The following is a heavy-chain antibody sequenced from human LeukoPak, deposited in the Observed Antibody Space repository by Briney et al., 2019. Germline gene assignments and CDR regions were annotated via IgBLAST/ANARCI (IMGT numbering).Heavy chain of an antibody. J-gene: IGHJ4*02. CDR3: ARGYYYDSSGYYFDS. CDR1: GYSFTSHV. CDR2: IGGGSGRT. V-gene: IGHV1-3*01. D-gene: IGHD3-22*01. Sequence: ASVKVSCKASGYSFTSHVTHWLRQAPGQRFEWMGWIGGGSGRTNYSQTFQDRVTITRDTSATTSYMEMRSLRYEDTAIFYCARGYYYDSSGYYFDSWGQGTLVTVSS.